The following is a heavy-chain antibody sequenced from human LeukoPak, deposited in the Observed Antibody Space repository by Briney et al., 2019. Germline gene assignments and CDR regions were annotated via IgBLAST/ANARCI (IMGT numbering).Heavy chain of an antibody. D-gene: IGHD4/OR15-4a*01. CDR1: GVTFSSYS. CDR2: ISSSSSYI. V-gene: IGHV3-21*01. CDR3: ATAEYGAFDI. J-gene: IGHJ3*02. Sequence: GGTLRLSCAASGVTFSSYSLNWGCKAPGKGLEWVSSISSSSSYIYYADSVKGRFAISRDNPKNSLYLQMNSLRAEDTAVYYCATAEYGAFDIWGQGTMVTVSS.